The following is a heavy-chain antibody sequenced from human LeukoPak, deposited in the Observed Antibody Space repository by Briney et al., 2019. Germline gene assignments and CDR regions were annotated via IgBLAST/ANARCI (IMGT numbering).Heavy chain of an antibody. Sequence: PSETLSLTCTVSGGSISSYYWSWIRQPPGKGLEWLGYIYYSGSTNYNPSHKSRVTISVDTSKNQFSLKLSSVTAGDTAVYYCARSTYYYDGSGYFTFDYWGQGTLVTVSS. J-gene: IGHJ4*02. CDR1: GGSISSYY. V-gene: IGHV4-59*01. D-gene: IGHD3-22*01. CDR3: ARSTYYYDGSGYFTFDY. CDR2: IYYSGST.